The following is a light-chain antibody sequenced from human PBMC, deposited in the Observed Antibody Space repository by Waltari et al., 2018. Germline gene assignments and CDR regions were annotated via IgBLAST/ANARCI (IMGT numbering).Light chain of an antibody. Sequence: QSVLTQPPTASGTPGQRVTISCSGGSSNIGSNNVNWYQQLPGPTPRLLIYANNQRPSGVPDRLSGSKSGTSASLAISGLRSEDEADYYCAAWDDTLRGLFGGGTKLTVV. CDR1: SSNIGSNN. J-gene: IGLJ2*01. V-gene: IGLV1-47*01. CDR2: ANN. CDR3: AAWDDTLRGL.